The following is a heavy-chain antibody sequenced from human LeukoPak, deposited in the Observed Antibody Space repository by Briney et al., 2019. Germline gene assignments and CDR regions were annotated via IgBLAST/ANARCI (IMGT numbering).Heavy chain of an antibody. CDR1: GYTFTNYG. V-gene: IGHV1-18*01. Sequence: ASVKVTCKASGYTFTNYGIHWVRQAPGQGLEWMGWISAYNGNTKYAQNLQGRVTMTTDTSTSTAYMELRSLRSDDTAVYYCSRGPLGAAFDSWGQGTLVTVSS. CDR2: ISAYNGNT. D-gene: IGHD3-16*01. J-gene: IGHJ4*02. CDR3: SRGPLGAAFDS.